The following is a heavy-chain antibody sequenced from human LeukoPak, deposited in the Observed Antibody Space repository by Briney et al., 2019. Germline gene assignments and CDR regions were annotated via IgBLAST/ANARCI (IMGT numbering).Heavy chain of an antibody. CDR3: ARDSVGDGYDY. CDR2: IYHSGST. V-gene: IGHV4-38-2*02. Sequence: PSETLSLTCAVSGYSISSGYYWGWIRQPPGKGPEWIGSIYHSGSTYYNPSLKSRVTISVDTSKNQFSLKLSSVTAADTAVYYCARDSVGDGYDYWGQGTLVTVSS. CDR1: GYSISSGYY. J-gene: IGHJ4*02. D-gene: IGHD4-23*01.